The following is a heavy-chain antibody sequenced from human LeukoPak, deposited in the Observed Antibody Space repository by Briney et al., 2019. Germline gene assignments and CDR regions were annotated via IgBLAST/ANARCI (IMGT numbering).Heavy chain of an antibody. Sequence: GGSLRLSCAASGFTFSNAWMNWVRQAPGKGLEWVGRIKSKTDGGTTDYAAPVNGRFTISRDDSKNTLYLQMNSLKTEDTAVYYCTAPPYYCGGDCYFDYWGQGTLVTVSS. CDR1: GFTFSNAW. CDR2: IKSKTDGGTT. D-gene: IGHD2-21*02. CDR3: TAPPYYCGGDCYFDY. V-gene: IGHV3-15*07. J-gene: IGHJ4*02.